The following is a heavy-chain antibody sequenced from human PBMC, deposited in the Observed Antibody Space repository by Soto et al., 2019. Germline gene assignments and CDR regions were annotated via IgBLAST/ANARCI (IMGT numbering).Heavy chain of an antibody. CDR1: GFSLNTGGVG. Sequence: ITLKESGPTLVTPTQTLRLTCTFSGFSLNTGGVGVGWVRQPRGKAMEWLALIYWDDDERYRPSLRSRLNITKDTINNQVVLTMTNMDPEDTATYYCVRNWRYYGGDYYYGMDAWGQGTTVTVSS. J-gene: IGHJ6*02. D-gene: IGHD3-10*01. V-gene: IGHV2-5*02. CDR3: VRNWRYYGGDYYYGMDA. CDR2: IYWDDDE.